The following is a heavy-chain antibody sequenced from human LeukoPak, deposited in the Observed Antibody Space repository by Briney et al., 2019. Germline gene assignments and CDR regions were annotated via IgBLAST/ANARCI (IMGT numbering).Heavy chain of an antibody. V-gene: IGHV3-9*01. CDR3: ARGRQENWFDP. CDR1: GFTFDDYA. J-gene: IGHJ5*02. CDR2: ISWNSGSI. Sequence: PGGSLRLSCAASGFTFDDYAMHWVRQAPGKGLEWVSGISWNSGSIGYADSVKGRFTISRDNAKNSLYLQMNSLRAEDTAVYYCARGRQENWFDPWGQGTLVTVSS.